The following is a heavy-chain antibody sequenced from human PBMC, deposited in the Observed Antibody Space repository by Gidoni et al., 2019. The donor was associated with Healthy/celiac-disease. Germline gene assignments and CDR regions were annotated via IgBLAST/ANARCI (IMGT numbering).Heavy chain of an antibody. Sequence: EVQLVESGGGLVKPGGSLRLFCAASGFTFSSYSMNWVRQAPGKGLEWVSSISSSSSYIYYADSVKGRFTISRDNAKNSLYLQMNSLRAEDTAVYYCARDYYDFWSGYSYNWFDPWGQGTLVTVSS. D-gene: IGHD3-3*01. CDR1: GFTFSSYS. J-gene: IGHJ5*02. CDR3: ARDYYDFWSGYSYNWFDP. CDR2: ISSSSSYI. V-gene: IGHV3-21*01.